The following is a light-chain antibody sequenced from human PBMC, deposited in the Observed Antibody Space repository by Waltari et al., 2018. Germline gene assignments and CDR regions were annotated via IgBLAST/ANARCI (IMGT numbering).Light chain of an antibody. V-gene: IGKV1-9*01. J-gene: IGKJ3*01. Sequence: IQLTQSPSSLSASVGDRVPLTCRASQGISIYLAWYQQKPGKAPKLLIYAASTLQSGVPSRCSGSGAVADFTLTIRSLQPEYFATYDCQQLNSYPFTFVPGTKVDIK. CDR1: QGISIY. CDR2: AAS. CDR3: QQLNSYPFT.